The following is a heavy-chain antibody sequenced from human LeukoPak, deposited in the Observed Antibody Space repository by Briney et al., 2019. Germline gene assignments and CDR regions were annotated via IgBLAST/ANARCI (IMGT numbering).Heavy chain of an antibody. J-gene: IGHJ5*02. D-gene: IGHD3-10*01. CDR2: IYYSGST. V-gene: IGHV4-59*01. Sequence: PSETLSLTCTVSGGSISSYYWSWLRQPPGKGLEWIGYIYYSGSTNYNPSLKSRVTISVDTSKNQFSLKLSSVTAADTAVYYCARVLLRGPYNWFDPWGQGTLVTVPS. CDR1: GGSISSYY. CDR3: ARVLLRGPYNWFDP.